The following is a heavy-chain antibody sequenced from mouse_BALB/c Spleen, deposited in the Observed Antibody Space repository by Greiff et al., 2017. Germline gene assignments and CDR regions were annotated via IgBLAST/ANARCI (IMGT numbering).Heavy chain of an antibody. D-gene: IGHD2-1*01. Sequence: QVQLQQSGAELVRPGSSVKISCKASGYAFSSYWMNWVKQRPGQGLEWIGQIYPGDGDTNYNGKFKGKATLTADKSSSTAYMQLSSLTSEDSAVYFCAREDGNYLFDYWGQGTTLTVSS. CDR3: AREDGNYLFDY. V-gene: IGHV1-80*01. J-gene: IGHJ2*01. CDR1: GYAFSSYW. CDR2: IYPGDGDT.